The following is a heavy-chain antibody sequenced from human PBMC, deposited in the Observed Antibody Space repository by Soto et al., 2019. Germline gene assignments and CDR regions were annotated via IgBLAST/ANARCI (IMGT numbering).Heavy chain of an antibody. D-gene: IGHD2-15*01. CDR2: IYYSGST. CDR1: GGSISSHY. V-gene: IGHV4-59*11. Sequence: PSETLSLACTVSGGSISSHYWSWIRQPPGQGLEWIGYIYYSGSTNYNPSLKSRVTISVDTSKNQFSLKLSSVTAADTAVYYCARAERYCSGGSCYPPFPDYWGQGTLVTVSS. CDR3: ARAERYCSGGSCYPPFPDY. J-gene: IGHJ4*02.